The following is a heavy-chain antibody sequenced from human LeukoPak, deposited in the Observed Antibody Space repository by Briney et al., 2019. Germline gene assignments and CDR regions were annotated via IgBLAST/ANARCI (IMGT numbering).Heavy chain of an antibody. CDR2: INSDGTTT. CDR1: GFSFSSSW. V-gene: IGHV3-74*01. CDR3: VRLRGGPGYDY. J-gene: IGHJ4*02. D-gene: IGHD2-15*01. Sequence: GRSLRLSCAASGFSFSSSWMHWVRQAPGKGLVWVSRINSDGTTTTYADSVKGRFTISRDNAKNTLDLQMNSLRAEDTAVYYCVRLRGGPGYDYWGQGTLVIVSS.